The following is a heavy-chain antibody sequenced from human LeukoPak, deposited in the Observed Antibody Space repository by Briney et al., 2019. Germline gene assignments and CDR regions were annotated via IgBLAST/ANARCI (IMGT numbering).Heavy chain of an antibody. CDR3: ARGVSGSYVFDY. CDR2: IYYSGST. J-gene: IGHJ4*02. D-gene: IGHD3-16*01. Sequence: SETLSLTCTVSGGSISSYHWSWIRQPPGKGLEWIGYIYYSGSTNYNPSLKSRVSISVDTPKNQFCPKLSSVTAADTAAYYCARGVSGSYVFDYWGQGTLVTVSS. CDR1: GGSISSYH. V-gene: IGHV4-59*01.